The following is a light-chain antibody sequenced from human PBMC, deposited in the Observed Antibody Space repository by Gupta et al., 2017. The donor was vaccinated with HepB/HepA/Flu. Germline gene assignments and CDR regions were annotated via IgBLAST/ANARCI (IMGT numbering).Light chain of an antibody. CDR3: HQTDSNPSFT. J-gene: IGKJ5*01. V-gene: IGKV1-39*01. CDR1: QSISSY. CDR2: AAS. Sequence: DIQMTQSPSSLSASVGDRVTITCRASQSISSYLNWYKQKPGKAPKLLIYAASSWQSGVPSRFSGSGFGKNFPLTISSRQQEDFASYYYHQTDSNPSFTFGQGTLLDIK.